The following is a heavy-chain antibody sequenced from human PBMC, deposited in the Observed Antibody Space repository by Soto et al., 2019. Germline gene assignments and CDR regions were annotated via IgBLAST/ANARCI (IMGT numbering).Heavy chain of an antibody. CDR3: ARDTISIFGVVENDSGKVLAP. Sequence: WPRQYHRKGLEWMGWITPNSGGTNYAQKCQGRVTITRDTSASTAYMELSSLRSEDTAVYYCARDTISIFGVVENDSGKVLAPWGQGTLVTVFS. J-gene: IGHJ5*02. V-gene: IGHV1-2*02. CDR2: ITPNSGGT. D-gene: IGHD3-3*01.